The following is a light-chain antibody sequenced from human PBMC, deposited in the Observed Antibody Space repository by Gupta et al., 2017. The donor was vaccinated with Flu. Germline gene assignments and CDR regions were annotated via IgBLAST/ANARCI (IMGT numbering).Light chain of an antibody. J-gene: IGKJ2*01. CDR3: QQNNICPPYT. CDR1: QSIRTY. CDR2: GAS. V-gene: IGKV1-39*01. Sequence: DPVTVTCRASQSIRTYLNWYQQKPGKVPNLLIYGASTWQSGVPPRFSGSGSGKDFTLTISSRQPEDFAAYYCQQNNICPPYTFGQGTKLEIK.